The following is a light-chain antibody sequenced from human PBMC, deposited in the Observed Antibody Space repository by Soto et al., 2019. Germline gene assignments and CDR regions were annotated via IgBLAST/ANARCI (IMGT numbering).Light chain of an antibody. J-gene: IGKJ2*01. CDR2: GAS. CDR3: QQYGGSPPYT. V-gene: IGKV3-20*01. Sequence: EIVLTQSPGTLSLSPGERATLSCRASQSLSSSYLAWYQQKPGQAPRLLIYGASSRATGIPDRFSGSRSGTGFTLTISRLEPEDCAVYDCQQYGGSPPYTFGQGTKVEIK. CDR1: QSLSSSY.